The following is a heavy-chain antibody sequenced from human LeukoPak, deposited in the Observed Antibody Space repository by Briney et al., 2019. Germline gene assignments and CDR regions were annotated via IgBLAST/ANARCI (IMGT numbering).Heavy chain of an antibody. D-gene: IGHD1-7*01. CDR2: ISRDSSNI. CDR1: GFSFTSYS. CDR3: ARATTLDY. J-gene: IGHJ4*02. Sequence: PGGSLRLSCAASGFSFTSYSINWVRQAPGKGLEWVSYISRDSSNIYYADSVKGRFTISRDNTKNSLYLQMNSLRAEDTAVYYCARATTLDYWGQGTLVTVSS. V-gene: IGHV3-48*01.